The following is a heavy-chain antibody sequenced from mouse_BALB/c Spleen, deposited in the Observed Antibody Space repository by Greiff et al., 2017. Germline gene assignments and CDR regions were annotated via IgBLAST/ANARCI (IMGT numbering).Heavy chain of an antibody. Sequence: EVHLVESGGGLVQPGGSMKLSCVASGFTFSNYWMNWVRQSPEKGLEWVAEIRLKSNNYATHYAESVKGRFTISRDDSKSSVYLQMNNLRAEDTGIYYCTRHDRYDGFAYWGQGTLVTVSA. CDR3: TRHDRYDGFAY. CDR2: IRLKSNNYAT. CDR1: GFTFSNYW. D-gene: IGHD2-14*01. V-gene: IGHV6-6*02. J-gene: IGHJ3*01.